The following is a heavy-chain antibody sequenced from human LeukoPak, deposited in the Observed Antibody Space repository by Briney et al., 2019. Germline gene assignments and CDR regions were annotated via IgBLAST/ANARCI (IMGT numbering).Heavy chain of an antibody. CDR2: ITSSSSYI. V-gene: IGHV3-21*01. CDR1: GLTFSSYS. CDR3: ARAGPDTNYGSGSYSFYYFDY. J-gene: IGHJ4*02. D-gene: IGHD3-10*01. Sequence: GGSLRLSCAASGLTFSSYSMNWVRQAPGKGLEWVSSITSSSSYIYYADSVKGRFTISRDDAKNSLYLQMNSLRAEDTAVYYCARAGPDTNYGSGSYSFYYFDYWGQGTLVTVSS.